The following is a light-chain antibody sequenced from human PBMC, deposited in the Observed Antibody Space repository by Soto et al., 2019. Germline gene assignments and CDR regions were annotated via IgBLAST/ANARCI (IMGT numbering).Light chain of an antibody. J-gene: IGKJ1*01. V-gene: IGKV1-16*01. CDR2: GAS. CDR3: QQYGSIPWT. CDR1: LTIGDS. Sequence: DIQMTQSPSSLSASVGDRVTITCRASLTIGDSLSWFQQKAGKPPTLLIYGASALQSGVPARFSGSGSGTDFTLTISRLEPEDFAVYYCQQYGSIPWTFGQGTKVDIK.